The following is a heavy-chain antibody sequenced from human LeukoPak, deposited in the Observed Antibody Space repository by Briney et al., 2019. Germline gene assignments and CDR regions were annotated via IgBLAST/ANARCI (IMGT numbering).Heavy chain of an antibody. CDR2: ITANTRGSIT. Sequence: GGSLRLSCVTSGFSFSTYDMSWVRQAPGKGLEWVSGITANTRGSITYYADSVKGRFTISRDSSKDTLYLQMNSLRAEDTAVYFCARGGYFSLDYWGQGTLVNVSS. CDR1: GFSFSTYD. CDR3: ARGGYFSLDY. J-gene: IGHJ4*02. V-gene: IGHV3-23*01. D-gene: IGHD2/OR15-2a*01.